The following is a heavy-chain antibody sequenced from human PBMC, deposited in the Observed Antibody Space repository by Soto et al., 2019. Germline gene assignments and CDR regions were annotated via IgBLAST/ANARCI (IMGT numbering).Heavy chain of an antibody. CDR3: SRAPLGGTGTTYPLSY. CDR1: GGTFSSYA. V-gene: IGHV1-69*13. Sequence: WASVKVSCKASGGTFSSYAISWLRQAPGQGLEWMGGIIPIFGTANYAQKFQGRVTITADESTSTAYMELSSLRSEDTAVYYCSRAPLGGTGTTYPLSYWGQGTLVTVSS. D-gene: IGHD1-7*01. CDR2: IIPIFGTA. J-gene: IGHJ4*02.